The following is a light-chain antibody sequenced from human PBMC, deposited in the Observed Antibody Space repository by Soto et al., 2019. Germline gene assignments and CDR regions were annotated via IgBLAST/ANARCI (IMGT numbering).Light chain of an antibody. V-gene: IGKV1-5*03. CDR2: KAS. CDR3: EEYNSSPWR. J-gene: IGKJ1*01. Sequence: DMQITEYRNTLYPAVGHRVNITCLASQSISRWLAWYQQKPGKAPNLLIYKASSLESGVPSRFSGSGSGTEFTLTISCLQPDYSVLYNCEEYNSSPWRVGQGTKVEI. CDR1: QSISRW.